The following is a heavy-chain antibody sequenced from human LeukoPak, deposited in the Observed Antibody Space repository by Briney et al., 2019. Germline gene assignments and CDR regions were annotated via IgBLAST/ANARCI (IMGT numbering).Heavy chain of an antibody. CDR1: GFTFSSYS. Sequence: GGSLRLSCAASGFTFSSYSRNWVRQALGKGLEWVSSISSSSSYIYYADSVKGRFTIPRDNAKNSLYLQMNSLRAEDTAVYYCVRELGSGYSSGWAVWGQGTLVTVSS. J-gene: IGHJ4*02. CDR3: VRELGSGYSSGWAV. D-gene: IGHD6-19*01. V-gene: IGHV3-21*01. CDR2: ISSSSSYI.